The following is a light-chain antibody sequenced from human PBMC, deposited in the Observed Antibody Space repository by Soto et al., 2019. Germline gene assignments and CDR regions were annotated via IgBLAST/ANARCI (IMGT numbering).Light chain of an antibody. Sequence: EIVLTQSPGTLSLSPGERATLSCRASQSVSSSYLAWYQQKPGQAPRLLIYRPSSRATGIPDRFSGSGSGTDFTLTISRLAPEDFAVYYCQQYGSSPWTFGQGTKVDTK. CDR2: RPS. J-gene: IGKJ1*01. CDR3: QQYGSSPWT. CDR1: QSVSSSY. V-gene: IGKV3-20*01.